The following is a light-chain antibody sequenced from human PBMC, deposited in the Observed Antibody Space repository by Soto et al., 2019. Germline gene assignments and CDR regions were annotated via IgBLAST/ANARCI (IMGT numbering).Light chain of an antibody. CDR2: GNN. J-gene: IGLJ1*01. Sequence: QSVLTQPPSASGTPGQTITISCSGASSNIGINTVNWYEHLPGTAPRLLIYGNNHRPSGVPDRFSGSKSGTSASLAISGLQSEDEGHYYCATWDDSLDVHVFGTGTKLTVL. CDR1: SSNIGINT. V-gene: IGLV1-44*01. CDR3: ATWDDSLDVHV.